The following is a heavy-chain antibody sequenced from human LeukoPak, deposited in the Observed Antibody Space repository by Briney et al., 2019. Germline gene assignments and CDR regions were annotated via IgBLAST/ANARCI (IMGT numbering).Heavy chain of an antibody. Sequence: GASVKVSFKASGYTLTSYDINWVRQATGQGLEWMGWMNPNSGNTGYAQKFQGRVTMTRNTSISTAYMELSSLRSEDTAVYYCARDYKTSPYDYWGQGTLVTVSS. CDR2: MNPNSGNT. J-gene: IGHJ4*02. V-gene: IGHV1-8*01. D-gene: IGHD4-11*01. CDR1: GYTLTSYD. CDR3: ARDYKTSPYDY.